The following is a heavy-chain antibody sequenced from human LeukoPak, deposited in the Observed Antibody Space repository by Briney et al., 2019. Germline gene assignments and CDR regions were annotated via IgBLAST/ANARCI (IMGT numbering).Heavy chain of an antibody. CDR2: IYYSGST. D-gene: IGHD2-21*02. J-gene: IGHJ4*02. Sequence: KPSETLSLTCAVSGGSITSGGYSWSWIRQPPGKGLEWIGYIYYSGSTYYNPSLKSRVTISVDTSKNQFSLKVSSVTAADTAVYYCARLDVCGGDCYYFDYWGQGTLVTVSS. CDR3: ARLDVCGGDCYYFDY. CDR1: GGSITSGGYS. V-gene: IGHV4-30-4*07.